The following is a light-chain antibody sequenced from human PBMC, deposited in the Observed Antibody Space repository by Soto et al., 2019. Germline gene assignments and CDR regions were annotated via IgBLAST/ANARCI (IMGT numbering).Light chain of an antibody. J-gene: IGKJ1*01. V-gene: IGKV3-20*01. CDR1: QSVSSSY. CDR2: GAS. Sequence: EIVLTQSPGTLSLSPGERATLFCRATQSVSSSYLAWYQQRPGQAPRLLIYGASSRATGIPDRFSGSGSGTDFTLTISRLEPEDFAVYFCQHYCSPPRRFGQGTQVEIK. CDR3: QHYCSPPRR.